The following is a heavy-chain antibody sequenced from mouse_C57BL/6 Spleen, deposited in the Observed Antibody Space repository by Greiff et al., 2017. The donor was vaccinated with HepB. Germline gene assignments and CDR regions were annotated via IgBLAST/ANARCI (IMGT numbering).Heavy chain of an antibody. CDR3: ARVYYDYDGAWFAY. V-gene: IGHV1-55*01. Sequence: VQLQQPGAELVKPGASVKMSCKASGYTFTSYWITWVKQRPGQGLEWIGDIYPGSGSTNYNEKFKSKATLTVDTSSSTAYMQLSSLTSEDSAVYYCARVYYDYDGAWFAYWGQGTLVTVSA. CDR1: GYTFTSYW. D-gene: IGHD2-4*01. J-gene: IGHJ3*01. CDR2: IYPGSGST.